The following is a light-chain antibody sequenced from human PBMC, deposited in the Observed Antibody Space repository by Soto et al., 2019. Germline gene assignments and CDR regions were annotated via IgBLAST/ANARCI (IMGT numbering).Light chain of an antibody. CDR1: SSDVGGYNY. Sequence: QSALTQPASVSGSPGQSITISCTGTSSDVGGYNYVSWYQRRPGKAPKLMIYDVSNRPSGVSNRFSGSKSGNTASLTISGLQAEDEADYYCSSYTNSSIVFGTGIKLTVL. CDR2: DVS. V-gene: IGLV2-14*01. J-gene: IGLJ1*01. CDR3: SSYTNSSIV.